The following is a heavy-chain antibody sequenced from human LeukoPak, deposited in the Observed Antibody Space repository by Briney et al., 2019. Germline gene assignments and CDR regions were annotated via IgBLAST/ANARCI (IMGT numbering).Heavy chain of an antibody. V-gene: IGHV1-2*02. J-gene: IGHJ5*02. Sequence: ASVKVSCKASGYTFTGYYMHWVRQAPGQGLEWMGWINPNNGGTNYAQKFQGRVTMTRDTSISTAYMELSRLRSDDTAVYYCARLYSSSNWFDPWGQGTLVTVSS. D-gene: IGHD6-6*01. CDR1: GYTFTGYY. CDR2: INPNNGGT. CDR3: ARLYSSSNWFDP.